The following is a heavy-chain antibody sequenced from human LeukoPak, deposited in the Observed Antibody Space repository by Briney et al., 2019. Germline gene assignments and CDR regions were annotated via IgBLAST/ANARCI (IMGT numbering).Heavy chain of an antibody. CDR1: GFSFTNAW. D-gene: IGHD3-16*02. CDR2: IKSNIDGGTA. J-gene: IGHJ4*02. V-gene: IGHV3-15*01. CDR3: TTAPFRIASRDY. Sequence: GGSLTLSCAASGFSFTNAWVTWVRQAPGKGLEWVGRIKSNIDGGTADLAAPVKGRFAISRGDSKNTLYLQMNSLKTEDTAVYYCTTAPFRIASRDYWGPGTLVTVSS.